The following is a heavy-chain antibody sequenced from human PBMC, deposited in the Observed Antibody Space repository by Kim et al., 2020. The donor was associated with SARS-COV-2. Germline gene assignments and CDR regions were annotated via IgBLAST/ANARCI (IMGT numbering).Heavy chain of an antibody. Sequence: GGSLRLSCAASGFTFSGSPMHWVRQASGKGLEWVGRIRSKANSYATAYAASVKGRFTISRDDSKNTAYLQMNSLKTEDTAVYYCTRRENPPYDFWSGYYTDEPRSWFDPWGQGTLVTVSS. CDR2: IRSKANSYAT. J-gene: IGHJ5*02. CDR1: GFTFSGSP. D-gene: IGHD3-3*01. V-gene: IGHV3-73*01. CDR3: TRRENPPYDFWSGYYTDEPRSWFDP.